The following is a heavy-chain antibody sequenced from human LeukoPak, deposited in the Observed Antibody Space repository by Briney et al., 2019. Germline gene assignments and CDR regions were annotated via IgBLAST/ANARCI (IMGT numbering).Heavy chain of an antibody. V-gene: IGHV3-20*04. J-gene: IGHJ4*02. CDR3: ASAVRGSSVDY. Sequence: GGSLRLSCAASGFTFDDYGMGWVPQAPGKGLEWVCGINWNGGSTGYADSVKCRFTISRDNAKNSLYLQMNSLRAEDTAVYYCASAVRGSSVDYWGQGTLVTVSS. CDR2: INWNGGST. CDR1: GFTFDDYG.